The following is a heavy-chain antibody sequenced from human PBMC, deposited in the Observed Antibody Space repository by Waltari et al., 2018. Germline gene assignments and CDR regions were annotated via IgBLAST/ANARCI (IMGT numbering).Heavy chain of an antibody. CDR2: ISSSGSTI. V-gene: IGHV3-11*01. D-gene: IGHD2-2*01. CDR3: ASGDCSSTSCYSSSVDYFDY. Sequence: GLEWVSYISSSGSTIYYADSVKGRFTISRDNAKNSLYLQMNSLRAEDTAVYYCASGDCSSTSCYSSSVDYFDYWGQGTLVTVSS. J-gene: IGHJ4*02.